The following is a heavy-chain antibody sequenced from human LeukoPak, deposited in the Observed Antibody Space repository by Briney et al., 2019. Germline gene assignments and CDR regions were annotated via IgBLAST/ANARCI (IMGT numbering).Heavy chain of an antibody. V-gene: IGHV4-39*01. D-gene: IGHD3-16*02. Sequence: SETLSLTCTVSGGSISSSSYYWGWIRQPPGKGLEWIGSIYYSGSTYYNPSLKSLVTISVDTSKNQFSLKLSSVTAADTAVYYCARHSESYDYVWGSYRLLFDYWGQGTLVTVSS. CDR2: IYYSGST. CDR3: ARHSESYDYVWGSYRLLFDY. J-gene: IGHJ4*02. CDR1: GGSISSSSYY.